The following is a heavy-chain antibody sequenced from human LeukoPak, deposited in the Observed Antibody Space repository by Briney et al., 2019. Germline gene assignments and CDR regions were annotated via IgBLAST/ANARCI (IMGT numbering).Heavy chain of an antibody. Sequence: SETLSLTCTVSGGSISSYYWSWIRQPPGKGLEWIGYIYYSGSTNYNPSLKSRVTISVDTSKNQFSLKLSSVTAADTAVYYCAGTIAAAGTGAFAIWGQGTMVTVSS. CDR1: GGSISSYY. V-gene: IGHV4-59*01. D-gene: IGHD6-13*01. J-gene: IGHJ3*02. CDR2: IYYSGST. CDR3: AGTIAAAGTGAFAI.